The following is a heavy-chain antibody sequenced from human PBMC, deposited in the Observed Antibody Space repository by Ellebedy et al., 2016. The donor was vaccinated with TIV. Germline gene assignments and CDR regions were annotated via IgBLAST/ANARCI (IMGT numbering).Heavy chain of an antibody. V-gene: IGHV3-11*01. D-gene: IGHD1-26*01. J-gene: IGHJ4*02. Sequence: PGGSLRLSCAASGFTLNEYYISWIRQAPGKGLEWVSYISNNNTGGTTYYADSVKGRFTISRDNARNSVYLEMNSLRADDTAVYYCARRVGLDSWGQGTLVTVSS. CDR1: GFTLNEYY. CDR2: ISNNNTGGTT. CDR3: ARRVGLDS.